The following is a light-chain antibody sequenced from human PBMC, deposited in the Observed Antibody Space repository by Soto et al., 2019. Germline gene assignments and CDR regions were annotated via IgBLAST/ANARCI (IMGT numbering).Light chain of an antibody. V-gene: IGLV2-8*01. CDR3: SSYAGSNNYV. CDR2: EVN. Sequence: QSVLTQPPSASGSPGQSVTISCTGTSSDVGGYDFVSWYQQHPGKAPKLMIYEVNKRPSGVPDRFSGSKSGHTASLTVSGLQAEDEADYYCSSYAGSNNYVFGTGTQLTVL. J-gene: IGLJ1*01. CDR1: SSDVGGYDF.